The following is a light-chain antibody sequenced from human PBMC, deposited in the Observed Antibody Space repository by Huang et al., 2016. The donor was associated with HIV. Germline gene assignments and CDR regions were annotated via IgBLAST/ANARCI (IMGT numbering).Light chain of an antibody. V-gene: IGKV3-15*01. CDR3: QQYNNWPPLT. CDR2: GAS. Sequence: EILMTQSPATLSVSPGERATLSCRASQSIRSDLAWYQQKPGQAPRILIYGASNSATGIPARFSGSWAGTEFTLTITSLQSEDFALYYCQQYNNWPPLTFGGGTKVEIK. CDR1: QSIRSD. J-gene: IGKJ4*01.